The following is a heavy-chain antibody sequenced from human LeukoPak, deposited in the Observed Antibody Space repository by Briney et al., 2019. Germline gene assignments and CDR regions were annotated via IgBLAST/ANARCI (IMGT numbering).Heavy chain of an antibody. J-gene: IGHJ6*03. CDR2: MNPNSGNT. Sequence: ASVKVSCKASGYTFTSYDINWVRQATGQGLEWMGWMNPNSGNTGYAQKFQGRVTMTRNTSISTAYMELSSLRSEDTAVYYCARAVYDILTGYLRPRGGYNYMDVWGKGTTVTVSS. D-gene: IGHD3-9*01. V-gene: IGHV1-8*01. CDR1: GYTFTSYD. CDR3: ARAVYDILTGYLRPRGGYNYMDV.